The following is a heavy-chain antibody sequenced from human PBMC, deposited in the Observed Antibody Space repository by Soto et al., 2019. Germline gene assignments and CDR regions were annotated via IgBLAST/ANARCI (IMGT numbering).Heavy chain of an antibody. D-gene: IGHD3-3*01. CDR2: IKQDGSEK. V-gene: IGHV3-7*01. Sequence: QPGGSLRLSCAASGFTFSSYWMSWVRQAPGKGLEWVANIKQDGSEKYYVDSVKGRFTISRDNAKNSLYLQMNSLRAEDTAVYYCARGIDFWSGSNFDYWGQGTLVTVSS. CDR1: GFTFSSYW. J-gene: IGHJ4*02. CDR3: ARGIDFWSGSNFDY.